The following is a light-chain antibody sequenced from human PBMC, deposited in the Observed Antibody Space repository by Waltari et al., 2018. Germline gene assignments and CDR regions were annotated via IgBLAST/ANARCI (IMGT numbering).Light chain of an antibody. CDR1: QSVSNW. CDR2: RAS. J-gene: IGKJ4*01. CDR3: QHYNSYPLT. Sequence: DIQLTQSPSTLPASVGDRVTITCRASQSVSNWLAWYQQKPVKAPKLLIYRASILESGVPSRFSGSGSGTEFTLTISSLQPEDFATYFCQHYNSYPLTFGGGTKVDI. V-gene: IGKV1-5*03.